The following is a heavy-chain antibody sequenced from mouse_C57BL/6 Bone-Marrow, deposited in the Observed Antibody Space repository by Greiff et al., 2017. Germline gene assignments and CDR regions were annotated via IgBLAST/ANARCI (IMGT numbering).Heavy chain of an antibody. CDR1: GYTFTSYW. Sequence: QVQLQQPGAELVKPGASVKLSCKASGYTFTSYWMHWVKQRPGRGLEWIGRIDPNSGGTKYNEKFKSKATLTVDKPSSTAYMQLSSLTSEDPAVYYCARSAVEGYFDVWGTGTTVTVSS. D-gene: IGHD6-1*01. J-gene: IGHJ1*03. CDR2: IDPNSGGT. V-gene: IGHV1-72*01. CDR3: ARSAVEGYFDV.